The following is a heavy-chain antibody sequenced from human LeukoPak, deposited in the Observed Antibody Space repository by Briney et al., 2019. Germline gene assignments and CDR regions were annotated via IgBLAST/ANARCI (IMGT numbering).Heavy chain of an antibody. Sequence: PSETLSLTCTVSGGSISSYYWSWIRQPAGKGLEWIGYIYYSGSTNYNPSLKSRVTISVDTSKNQFSLKLSSVTAADTAIYYCARDLVTDYYHHYFDYWGQGTLVTVSS. V-gene: IGHV4-59*01. CDR1: GGSISSYY. D-gene: IGHD3-9*01. CDR2: IYYSGST. J-gene: IGHJ4*02. CDR3: ARDLVTDYYHHYFDY.